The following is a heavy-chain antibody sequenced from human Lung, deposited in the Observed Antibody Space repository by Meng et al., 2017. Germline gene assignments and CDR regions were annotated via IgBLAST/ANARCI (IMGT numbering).Heavy chain of an antibody. CDR2: IDPNNDHT. J-gene: IGHJ4*02. CDR3: ARDEDISAAGKLFGDY. V-gene: IGHV1-2*06. Sequence: VQLVQSGPEVKKPGALVKRSCKPSGYTFAAYWIHWLRQAPGQGLEWMGRIDPNNDHTQYAQNFQGRVTMTSGTSISTVYMELNGLRSDDTAVYYCARDEDISAAGKLFGDYWGQGTLVTVSS. D-gene: IGHD6-13*01. CDR1: GYTFAAYW.